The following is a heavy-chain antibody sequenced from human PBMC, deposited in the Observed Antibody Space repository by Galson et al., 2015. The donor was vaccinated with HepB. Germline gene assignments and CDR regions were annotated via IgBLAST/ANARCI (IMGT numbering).Heavy chain of an antibody. J-gene: IGHJ4*02. D-gene: IGHD7-27*01. Sequence: SLRLSCAASGFTVCSNYMNWVRQAPGKGLEWVSVIYGGGNTYYADSVKGRFTISRDNSKNTLYLQMNSLRADGTAVYYCAQLGTGYWGRGTLVTVSS. V-gene: IGHV3-53*01. CDR1: GFTVCSNY. CDR3: AQLGTGY. CDR2: IYGGGNT.